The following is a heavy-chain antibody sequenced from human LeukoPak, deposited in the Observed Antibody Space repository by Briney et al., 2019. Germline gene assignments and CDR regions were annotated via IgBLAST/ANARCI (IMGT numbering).Heavy chain of an antibody. CDR2: IKGDGSTT. Sequence: GGSLRLTCATSGFSFSHYWMHWLRQVPGQGLVWVSRIKGDGSTTRNADSVKGRFTISRDNAKNTLYLQMNSLRVEDTAVYYCAREGLECLGSSCQRAAFDYWGQGTPVTVSS. CDR1: GFSFSHYW. V-gene: IGHV3-74*01. J-gene: IGHJ4*02. CDR3: AREGLECLGSSCQRAAFDY. D-gene: IGHD2-2*01.